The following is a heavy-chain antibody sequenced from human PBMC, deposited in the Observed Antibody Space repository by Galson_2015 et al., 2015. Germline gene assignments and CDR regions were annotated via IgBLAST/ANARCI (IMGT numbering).Heavy chain of an antibody. Sequence: SVKVSCKASGYTFTSYDINWVRQATGQGLEWMGWMNPNSGNTGYAQKFQGRVTMTRNTSISTAYMELSSLRSEDTAVYYCARGSPVQWLALTTYYYYGMDVWGQGTTVTVSS. CDR1: GYTFTSYD. CDR2: MNPNSGNT. CDR3: ARGSPVQWLALTTYYYYGMDV. D-gene: IGHD6-19*01. V-gene: IGHV1-8*01. J-gene: IGHJ6*02.